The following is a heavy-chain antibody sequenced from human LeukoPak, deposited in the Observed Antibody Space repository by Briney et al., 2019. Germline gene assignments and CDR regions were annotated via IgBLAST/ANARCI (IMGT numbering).Heavy chain of an antibody. J-gene: IGHJ5*01. D-gene: IGHD3-22*01. CDR1: GGSISSSNW. CDR2: IYHSGST. V-gene: IGHV4-4*02. CDR3: ARERVTYYYDSSGARHNWFDS. Sequence: PSGTLSLTCAVSGGSISSSNWWSWVRQPPGKELEWIGEIYHSGSTNYNPSLKSRVTISVDKSKNQFSLKLSSVTAADSAVYYCARERVTYYYDSSGARHNWFDSWGQGTLVTVSS.